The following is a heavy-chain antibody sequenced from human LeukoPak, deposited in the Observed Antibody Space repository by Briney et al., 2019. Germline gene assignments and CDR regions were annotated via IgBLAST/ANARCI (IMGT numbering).Heavy chain of an antibody. Sequence: SETLSLTCTVSGGSISSYYWSWIRQPPGKGLEWIGYIYYSGSTNYNPSLKSRVTISVDTSKNQFSLKLSSVTAADTAVYYCARRLLGGATSFDYWGQGTLVTVSS. V-gene: IGHV4-59*08. D-gene: IGHD1-26*01. CDR2: IYYSGST. CDR1: GGSISSYY. J-gene: IGHJ4*02. CDR3: ARRLLGGATSFDY.